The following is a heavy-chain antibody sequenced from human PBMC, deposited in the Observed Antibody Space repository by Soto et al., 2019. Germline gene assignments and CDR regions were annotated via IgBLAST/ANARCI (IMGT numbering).Heavy chain of an antibody. D-gene: IGHD6-13*01. Sequence: QVQLVQSGAEVKKPGSSVKVSCKASGGTFSSYAISWVRQAPGQGLEWMGGIIPIFGTANYALKFQGRVTITADKSTSTAYMELSSLRSEDTAVYYCATTYSSSWPLENWFDPWGQGTLVTVSS. V-gene: IGHV1-69*06. J-gene: IGHJ5*02. CDR1: GGTFSSYA. CDR3: ATTYSSSWPLENWFDP. CDR2: IIPIFGTA.